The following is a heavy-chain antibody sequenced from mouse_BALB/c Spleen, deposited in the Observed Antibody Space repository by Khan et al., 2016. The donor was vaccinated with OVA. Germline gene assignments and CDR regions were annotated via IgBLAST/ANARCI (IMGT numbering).Heavy chain of an antibody. CDR2: ISSVGDYT. CDR3: ASHLTGSFVY. Sequence: EVELVESGGDLVKPGGSLKLSCAASGFSFSSYSMSWVRQTLDKRLVWVTTISSVGDYTYYPDSVKGRFTISRDNAKNTLYLQMSSLKSEDTAMYYWASHLTGSFVYWGQGTLVTVSA. J-gene: IGHJ3*01. V-gene: IGHV5-6*01. CDR1: GFSFSSYS. D-gene: IGHD4-1*01.